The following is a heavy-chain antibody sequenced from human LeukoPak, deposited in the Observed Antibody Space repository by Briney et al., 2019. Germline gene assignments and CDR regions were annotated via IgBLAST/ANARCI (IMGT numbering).Heavy chain of an antibody. CDR1: GGSITSYY. CDR3: VRSKSGTYGWFDP. V-gene: IGHV4-59*12. D-gene: IGHD4-17*01. Sequence: SETLSLTCTVSGGSITSYYWSWIRQPPGKGLEWIGYIYYSGTTNYNHSLKSRVTISVDTSKNQFSLKVSSVTAADTAVYYCVRSKSGTYGWFDPWGQGTLVTVSS. J-gene: IGHJ5*02. CDR2: IYYSGTT.